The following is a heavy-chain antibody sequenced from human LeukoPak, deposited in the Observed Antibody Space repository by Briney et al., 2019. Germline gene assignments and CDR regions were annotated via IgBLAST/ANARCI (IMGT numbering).Heavy chain of an antibody. V-gene: IGHV4-59*08. J-gene: IGHJ5*01. CDR3: GRHFTGTSGNYYTDS. CDR1: GDSISSNY. Sequence: SETLSLTCTVSGDSISSNYWNWIRQPPGKGLEWIGYISSTGSNDYNPSLKSRVTISVDTSRNLFSLRLTSVTAADTAVYYCGRHFTGTSGNYYTDSWGQGTLVTVSS. D-gene: IGHD3-10*01. CDR2: ISSTGSN.